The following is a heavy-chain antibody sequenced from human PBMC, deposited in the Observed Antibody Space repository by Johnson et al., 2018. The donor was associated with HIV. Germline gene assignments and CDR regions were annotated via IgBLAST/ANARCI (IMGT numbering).Heavy chain of an antibody. J-gene: IGHJ3*02. D-gene: IGHD5-24*01. V-gene: IGHV3-20*04. CDR2: IYSGGST. CDR3: AKDVFVEMATPGAFDI. CDR1: GFTFDDYG. Sequence: VQLVESGGGVVRPGGSLRLSCAASGFTFDDYGMSWVRQAPGKGLEWVSGIYSGGSTYYADSVKGRFTISRANSKNTLYLQMNSLRAEDTAVYYCAKDVFVEMATPGAFDIWGQGTMVTVSS.